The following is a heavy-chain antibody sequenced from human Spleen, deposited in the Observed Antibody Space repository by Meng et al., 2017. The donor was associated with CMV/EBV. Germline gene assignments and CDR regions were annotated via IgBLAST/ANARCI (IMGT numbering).Heavy chain of an antibody. CDR1: GFIFSTYN. D-gene: IGHD3-9*01. J-gene: IGHJ4*02. Sequence: GGSLRLSCAASGFIFSTYNMNWVRQAPGKGLEWVSSISSRSSSIYYADSVKGRFTISGDNAKNSLYLQMNSLRAEDTAVYYCAREYYDILTGYFYYFDYWGQGTLVTVSS. CDR3: AREYYDILTGYFYYFDY. V-gene: IGHV3-21*01. CDR2: ISSRSSSI.